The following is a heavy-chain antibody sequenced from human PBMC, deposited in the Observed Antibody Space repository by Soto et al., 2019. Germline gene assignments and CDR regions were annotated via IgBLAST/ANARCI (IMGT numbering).Heavy chain of an antibody. CDR2: IKSITDGGTT. CDR1: GFTFSNAW. V-gene: IGHV3-15*01. J-gene: IGHJ6*03. Sequence: VQLVESGGGLVKPGGSLRLSCAASGFTFSNAWMSWVRQGPGKGLEWVGRIKSITDGGTTDYAAPVKGRFTISKNNSKNTLYLQMNSLKTENTAVYYCTTDLRKYYYYYYMDVWGKGTTVTVSS. CDR3: TTDLRKYYYYYYMDV.